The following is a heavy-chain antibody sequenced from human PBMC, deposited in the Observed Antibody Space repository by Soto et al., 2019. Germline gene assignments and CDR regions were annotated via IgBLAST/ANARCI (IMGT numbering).Heavy chain of an antibody. Sequence: QVQLQQWGAGLLKPSEILSLNCAVNGGSLSGYYWSWIRQPPGKGLEWIGEIKDGGRTNYSPSLKSRATISSDTSNNQFSLKLYSVTAADTGVYYCARGQEGVVATHWDQGTLVTVSS. CDR1: GGSLSGYY. CDR3: ARGQEGVVATH. D-gene: IGHD5-12*01. V-gene: IGHV4-34*01. J-gene: IGHJ4*02. CDR2: IKDGGRT.